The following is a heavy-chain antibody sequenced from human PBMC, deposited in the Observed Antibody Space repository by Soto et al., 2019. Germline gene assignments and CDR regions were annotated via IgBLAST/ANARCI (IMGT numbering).Heavy chain of an antibody. CDR2: INGYNGNT. V-gene: IGHV1-18*01. D-gene: IGHD3-16*01. Sequence: QVQLVQSGAEVKKPGASVKVSCKASGYTFTRSGISWVRQAPGQGLEWMGWINGYNGNTNYAQKFQGRITMTTDTPTSTAYMELRSVRSDDTAVYYCARMGDVPYYYYGMDVWGQGTTVIVSS. CDR3: ARMGDVPYYYYGMDV. CDR1: GYTFTRSG. J-gene: IGHJ6*02.